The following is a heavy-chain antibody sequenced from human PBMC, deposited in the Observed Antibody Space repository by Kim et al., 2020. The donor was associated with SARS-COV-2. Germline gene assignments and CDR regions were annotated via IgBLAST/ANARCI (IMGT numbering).Heavy chain of an antibody. CDR1: GFTFSSYS. CDR2: ISSSSSTI. J-gene: IGHJ6*02. Sequence: GGSLRLSCAASGFTFSSYSMNWVRQAPGKGLEWVSYISSSSSTIYYADSVKGRFTISRDNAKNSLYLQMNSLRDEDTAVYYCARKPAEEKYYYYYGMDVWGQGTTVTVSS. CDR3: ARKPAEEKYYYYYGMDV. V-gene: IGHV3-48*02.